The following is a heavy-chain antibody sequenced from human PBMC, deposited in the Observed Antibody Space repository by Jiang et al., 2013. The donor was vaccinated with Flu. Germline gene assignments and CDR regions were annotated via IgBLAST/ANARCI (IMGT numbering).Heavy chain of an antibody. Sequence: VQLLESGGGVVQPGRSLRLSCAASGFTFSSYGMHWVRQAPGKGLEWVAVISYDGSNKYYADSVKGRFTISRDNSKNTLYLQMNSLRAEDTAVYYCAKDFLWGATRPDAFDIWGQGTMVTVSS. D-gene: IGHD1-26*01. V-gene: IGHV3-30*18. J-gene: IGHJ3*02. CDR3: AKDFLWGATRPDAFDI. CDR2: ISYDGSNK. CDR1: GFTFSSYG.